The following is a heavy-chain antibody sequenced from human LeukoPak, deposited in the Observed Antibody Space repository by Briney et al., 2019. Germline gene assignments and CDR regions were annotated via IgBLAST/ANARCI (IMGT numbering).Heavy chain of an antibody. CDR2: IFYTGST. V-gene: IGHV4-59*01. CDR3: ATLTGGDDAFDI. J-gene: IGHJ3*02. D-gene: IGHD4-23*01. CDR1: GGSISSYY. Sequence: RTSETLSLTCTVPGGSISSYYWSWIRQPPGKGLERIGYIFYTGSTNYNPSLKSRVTISVLTSKNRFSLKLSSVTAADTAVYYCATLTGGDDAFDIWGQGTMVTVSS.